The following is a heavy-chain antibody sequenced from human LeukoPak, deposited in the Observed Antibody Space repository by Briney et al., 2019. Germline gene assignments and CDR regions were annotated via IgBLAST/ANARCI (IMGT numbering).Heavy chain of an antibody. CDR2: ISGSGGST. V-gene: IGHV3-23*01. CDR1: GFTFNSYA. J-gene: IGHJ4*02. D-gene: IGHD3-10*01. Sequence: GGSLRLSCAASGFTFNSYAMSWVRQAPGKGLEWVSAISGSGGSTYYADSVRGRFTISRDNSKNTLYLQMNSLRAEDTAIYYCAKGQGRKGSDYWGQGTLVTVSS. CDR3: AKGQGRKGSDY.